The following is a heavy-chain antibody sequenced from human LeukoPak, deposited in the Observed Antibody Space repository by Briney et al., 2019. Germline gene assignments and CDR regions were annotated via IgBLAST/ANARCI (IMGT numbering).Heavy chain of an antibody. CDR1: GFTSTTST. V-gene: IGHV1-58*02. J-gene: IGHJ3*02. CDR3: AADQPRYPDAFDI. CDR2: IVVGSGDT. D-gene: IGHD1-1*01. Sequence: SVKVSCKASGFTSTTSTMQWVRQARGQRLEWIGWIVVGSGDTNYAEKFQERVTITRDMSTGTVYMELSSLRSDDTAVYYCAADQPRYPDAFDIWGQGTMVTVSS.